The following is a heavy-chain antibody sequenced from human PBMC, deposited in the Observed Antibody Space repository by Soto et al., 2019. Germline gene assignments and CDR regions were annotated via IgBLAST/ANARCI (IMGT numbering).Heavy chain of an antibody. J-gene: IGHJ4*02. Sequence: QLQLQESGPGLVKPSETLSLTCTVSGGSVSSGGHYWSWIRQPPGKGLEWIGYIYNSGTTDYNASLKSRVTISIDTSKNQFSLNLSSVTAADTAGYYCASGSSASAYIDYWGQGTLVTVSS. D-gene: IGHD6-13*01. CDR3: ASGSSASAYIDY. CDR1: GGSVSSGGHY. CDR2: IYNSGTT. V-gene: IGHV4-61*08.